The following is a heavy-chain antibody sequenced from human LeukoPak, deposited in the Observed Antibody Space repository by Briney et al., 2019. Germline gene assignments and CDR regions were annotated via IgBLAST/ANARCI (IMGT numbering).Heavy chain of an antibody. CDR1: AFTVATNS. CDR2: IYSGGST. Sequence: GGSLRLSSAPSAFTVATNSMSWVCQAPGKGLEWVSVIYSGGSTFYADSVKGRFTISRDNSKDTLYLQMNSLRAEDTAVYYCARKHYYDSSGFFPPMDYWGQGTLVAVSS. CDR3: ARKHYYDSSGFFPPMDY. D-gene: IGHD3-22*01. J-gene: IGHJ4*02. V-gene: IGHV3-66*01.